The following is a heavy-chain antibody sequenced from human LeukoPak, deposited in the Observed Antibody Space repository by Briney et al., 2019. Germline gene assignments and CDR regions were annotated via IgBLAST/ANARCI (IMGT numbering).Heavy chain of an antibody. D-gene: IGHD6-13*01. CDR2: ISGSGGST. Sequence: PGGSLRLSCAASGFTFSSYSMTWVRQAPGQGLKWVSSISGSGGSTYHADSVKGRFTISRDISKNTLYLQMNSLRAEDTAAYYCAKSRASSGVAPAGYDYWGQGTLVTVSS. CDR3: AKSRASSGVAPAGYDY. J-gene: IGHJ4*02. V-gene: IGHV3-23*01. CDR1: GFTFSSYS.